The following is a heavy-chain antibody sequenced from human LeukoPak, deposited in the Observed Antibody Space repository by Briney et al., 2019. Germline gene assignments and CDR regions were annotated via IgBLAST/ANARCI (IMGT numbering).Heavy chain of an antibody. J-gene: IGHJ5*02. V-gene: IGHV1-8*01. D-gene: IGHD3-3*01. CDR1: GYTFTSYD. CDR2: MNPNSGNT. Sequence: ASVKVSCKAAGYTFTSYDINWVRPATGQGLEWMGWMNPNSGNTGYAQKFQGRVTMTRNTSISTAYMELSSLRSEDTAVYYCARVSYYDFWSGYYYSRAIDPWGQGTLVTVSS. CDR3: ARVSYYDFWSGYYYSRAIDP.